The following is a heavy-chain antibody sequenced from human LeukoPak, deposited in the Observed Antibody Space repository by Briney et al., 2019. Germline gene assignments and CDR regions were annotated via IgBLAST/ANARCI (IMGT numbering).Heavy chain of an antibody. D-gene: IGHD5-24*01. CDR3: ARAGTVEMTPLDY. CDR2: INAGNGNT. V-gene: IGHV1-3*01. Sequence: VASVKVSCKASGYTFTSYAMHWVRQAPGQRLEWMGWINAGNGNTKYSQKFQGRVTITRDTSASTAYMELSSLRSDDTAVYYCARAGTVEMTPLDYWGQGTLVTVS. J-gene: IGHJ4*02. CDR1: GYTFTSYA.